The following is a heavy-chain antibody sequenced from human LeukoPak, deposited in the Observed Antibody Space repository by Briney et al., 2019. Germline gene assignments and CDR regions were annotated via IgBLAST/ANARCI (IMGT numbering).Heavy chain of an antibody. Sequence: GRSLRLSCAASGFTFSSHGMHWVRQAPGRGLEWVAVSWYDGSKKYHADSVKGRFTISRDNSKNTLYLQMNSLRAEDTAVYYCARDLLGYSYDAYNFDFWGQATLVTVSS. CDR1: GFTFSSHG. J-gene: IGHJ4*02. CDR2: SWYDGSKK. V-gene: IGHV3-33*01. CDR3: ARDLLGYSYDAYNFDF. D-gene: IGHD5-18*01.